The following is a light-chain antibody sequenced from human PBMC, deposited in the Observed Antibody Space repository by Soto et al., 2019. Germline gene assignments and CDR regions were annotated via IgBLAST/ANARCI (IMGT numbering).Light chain of an antibody. CDR2: DVS. CDR1: SSDVGGYDY. Sequence: QSVLTQPASVSGSPGQSITMSCTGTSSDVGGYDYVSWYQQHPGKAPKLMIYDVSNRPSGISNRFSGSKSGNTASLTISGLQAEDEADYYCGSYTTSSNYVFGTGTKVTVL. J-gene: IGLJ1*01. V-gene: IGLV2-14*01. CDR3: GSYTTSSNYV.